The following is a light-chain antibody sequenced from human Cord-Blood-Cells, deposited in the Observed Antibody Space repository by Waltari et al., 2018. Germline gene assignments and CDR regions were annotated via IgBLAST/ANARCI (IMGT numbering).Light chain of an antibody. V-gene: IGLV2-11*01. CDR1: SSDVGGYNY. CDR2: DVS. Sequence: QSALTQTRSVSGSPGQSVTISCTGTSSDVGGYNYVSWYQQPPGKAPKLMIYDVSKRPSGVPDRFSGSKSGNTASLTISGLQAEDEADYYCCSYAGSYPYVFGTGTKVTVL. CDR3: CSYAGSYPYV. J-gene: IGLJ1*01.